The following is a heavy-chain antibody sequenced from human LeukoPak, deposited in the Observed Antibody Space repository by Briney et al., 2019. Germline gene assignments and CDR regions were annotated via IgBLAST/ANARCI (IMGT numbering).Heavy chain of an antibody. CDR2: ISGSGGTT. CDR3: AKDPYVLRYFDY. Sequence: PGGSLRLSCAASGFTFSSYGMSWVRQAPGKGLEWVSAISGSGGTTYYADSVKGRFTISRDNSKSTLYLQMNSLRAEDTAVCYCAKDPYVLRYFDYWGQGTLVTVSS. CDR1: GFTFSSYG. V-gene: IGHV3-23*01. D-gene: IGHD3-9*01. J-gene: IGHJ4*02.